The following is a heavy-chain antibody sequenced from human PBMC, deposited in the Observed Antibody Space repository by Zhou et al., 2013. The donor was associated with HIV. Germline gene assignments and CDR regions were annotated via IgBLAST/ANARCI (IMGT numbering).Heavy chain of an antibody. Sequence: QVQLVQSGAEVKKPGSSVKVSCKASGGTFSSYGISWVRQAPGQGLEWMGGTIPIFGVAKYAQKFQGRVTLTADESTSTAYMELSSLRSEDTAVYYCARDRGPAAISVDAFDIWGQGTMVTVSS. J-gene: IGHJ3*02. CDR1: GGTFSSYG. D-gene: IGHD2-2*02. V-gene: IGHV1-69*12. CDR3: ARDRGPAAISVDAFDI. CDR2: TIPIFGVA.